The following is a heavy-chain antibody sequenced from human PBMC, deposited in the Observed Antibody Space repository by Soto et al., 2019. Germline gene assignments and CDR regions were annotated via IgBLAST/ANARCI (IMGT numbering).Heavy chain of an antibody. J-gene: IGHJ4*02. CDR2: ISYSGSS. Sequence: SETLSLTCTVSGDSPSTYWWSWFRQPPGKGLEWLAYISYSGSSNYNPSLKSRATISVGTSKKQFSLNLTSVTAADTAVYYCAISRDGYIFDFWGRGILVTV. V-gene: IGHV4-59*03. CDR1: GDSPSTYW. CDR3: AISRDGYIFDF. D-gene: IGHD5-12*01.